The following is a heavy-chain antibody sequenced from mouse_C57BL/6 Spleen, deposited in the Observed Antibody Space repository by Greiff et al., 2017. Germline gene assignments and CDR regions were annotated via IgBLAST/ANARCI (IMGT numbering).Heavy chain of an antibody. D-gene: IGHD1-1*01. CDR2: TFYSGIT. V-gene: IGHV3-3*01. CDR3: ARGLYYGSTDYYAMDY. Sequence: EVKLMESGPSLVRPSQTLSLTCTVTGFSINSDCYWIWIRQFPGNKLEYIGYTFYSGITYYNPSLESRTYITRDTSKNQFSLKLSSVTTEDTATYYCARGLYYGSTDYYAMDYWGQGTSVTVSS. J-gene: IGHJ4*01. CDR1: GFSINSDCY.